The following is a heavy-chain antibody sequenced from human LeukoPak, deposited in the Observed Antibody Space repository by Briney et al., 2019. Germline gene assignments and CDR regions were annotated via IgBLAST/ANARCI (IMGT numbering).Heavy chain of an antibody. J-gene: IGHJ4*02. Sequence: SETLSLTCTVSGGSISSSGYYWGWIRQPPGKGLEWIGTIYYSGSTYYHPSLKSRLTISVDTSKNQFSLRLSSVTAADTAVYYCARGGVLKSVDYWGQGTLVAVSS. CDR2: IYYSGST. CDR1: GGSISSSGYY. CDR3: ARGGVLKSVDY. D-gene: IGHD3-16*01. V-gene: IGHV4-39*07.